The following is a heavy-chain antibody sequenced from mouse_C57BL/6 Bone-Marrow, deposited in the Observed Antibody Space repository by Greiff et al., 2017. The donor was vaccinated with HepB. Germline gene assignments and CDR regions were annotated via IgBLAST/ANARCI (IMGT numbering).Heavy chain of an antibody. D-gene: IGHD1-1*01. V-gene: IGHV3-6*01. CDR1: GYSITSGYY. Sequence: EVQRVESGPGLVKPSQSLSLTCSVTGYSITSGYYWNWIRQFPGNKLEWMGYISYDGSNNYNPSLKNRISITRDTSKNQFFLKLNSVTTEDTATYYCARKRILRGYFDVWGTGTTVTVSS. CDR3: ARKRILRGYFDV. CDR2: ISYDGSN. J-gene: IGHJ1*03.